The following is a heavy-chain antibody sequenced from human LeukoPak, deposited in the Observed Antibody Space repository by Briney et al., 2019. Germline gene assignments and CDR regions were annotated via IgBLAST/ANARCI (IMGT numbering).Heavy chain of an antibody. CDR2: IKQDGSEK. J-gene: IGHJ4*02. V-gene: IGHV3-7*01. CDR1: GFTFSSYW. Sequence: GGSLRLSCAASGFTFSSYWMSWVRQAPGKGLEWVANIKQDGSEKYYVDSVKGRFTISRDNAKNSLYLQMNSLRAEDTAVYYCARESLPLWFGELLYGYWGQGTLVTVSS. CDR3: ARESLPLWFGELLYGY. D-gene: IGHD3-10*01.